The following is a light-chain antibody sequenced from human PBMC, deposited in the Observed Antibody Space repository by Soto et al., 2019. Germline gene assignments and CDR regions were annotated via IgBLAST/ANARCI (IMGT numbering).Light chain of an antibody. J-gene: IGKJ1*01. CDR3: QQYGSSPRT. V-gene: IGKV3-20*01. Sequence: VLTQSPGTLSLSPGERATLSCRASQSVSSNYLAWYQQKPGQAPRLLIYGASSGATGIPDRVSGSGSGTDFPLTISRLEPEDFAVYYCQQYGSSPRTCGQETKVDIK. CDR2: GAS. CDR1: QSVSSNY.